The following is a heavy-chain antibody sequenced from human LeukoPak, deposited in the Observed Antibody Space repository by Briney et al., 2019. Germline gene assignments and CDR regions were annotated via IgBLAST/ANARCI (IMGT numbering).Heavy chain of an antibody. CDR1: GGSISSGGYY. CDR2: IYYSGST. CDR3: ARGSNPYYYGSGSYPLGY. D-gene: IGHD3-10*01. Sequence: SETLSLTCTVSGGSISSGGYYWSWIRQHPGTGLEWIGYIYYSGSTYYNPSLKSRVTISVDTSKNQFSLKLSSVTAADTAVYYCARGSNPYYYGSGSYPLGYWGQGTLVTVSS. V-gene: IGHV4-31*03. J-gene: IGHJ4*02.